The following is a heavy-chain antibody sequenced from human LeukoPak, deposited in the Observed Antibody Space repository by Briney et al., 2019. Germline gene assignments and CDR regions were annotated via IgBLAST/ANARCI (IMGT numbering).Heavy chain of an antibody. J-gene: IGHJ6*02. V-gene: IGHV1-2*02. CDR2: INPNSGGT. D-gene: IGHD4-17*01. CDR1: GYTFTGYY. CDR3: ASGYGDYDPYYYYGKDV. Sequence: ASVKVSCKASGYTFTGYYMHWVRQAPGQGLEWMGWINPNSGGTNYAQKFQGRVTMTRDTSISTAYMELSRLRSDDTAVYYCASGYGDYDPYYYYGKDVWGQGTTVTVSS.